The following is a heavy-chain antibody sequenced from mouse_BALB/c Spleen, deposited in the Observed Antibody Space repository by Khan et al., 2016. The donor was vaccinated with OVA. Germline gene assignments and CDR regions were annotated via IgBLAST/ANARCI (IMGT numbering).Heavy chain of an antibody. D-gene: IGHD2-14*01. V-gene: IGHV2-2*01. CDR2: IRSGGST. CDR3: GRNSYMYDFTY. CDR1: GFSLTTYG. J-gene: IGHJ3*01. Sequence: QVQLKESGPGLVQPSQSLSITCTVSGFSLTTYGIHWIRQSPGKGLEWLGVIRSGGSTDYNAAFISRLNITKDNSKSQVFFKMNSLQADDTAISYCGRNSYMYDFTYWGQGTLVTVSA.